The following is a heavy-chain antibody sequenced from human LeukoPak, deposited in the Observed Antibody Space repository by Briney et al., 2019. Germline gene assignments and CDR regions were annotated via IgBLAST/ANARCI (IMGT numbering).Heavy chain of an antibody. CDR3: AKDVGAHLGVGYNDY. D-gene: IGHD1-26*01. V-gene: IGHV3-23*01. Sequence: PGGSLRLSCAASGFTFSSYAMSWVRQAPGKGLEWVSAISGSGGSTYYADSVKGRLTISRDNSKNTLYLQMNSLRAEDMAVYYCAKDVGAHLGVGYNDYWGQGTLVTVSS. J-gene: IGHJ4*02. CDR1: GFTFSSYA. CDR2: ISGSGGST.